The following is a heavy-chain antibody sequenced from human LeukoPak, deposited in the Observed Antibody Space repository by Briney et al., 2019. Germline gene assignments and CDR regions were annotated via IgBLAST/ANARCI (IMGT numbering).Heavy chain of an antibody. CDR2: MNPNSGNT. CDR1: GYTFTSYD. CDR3: ARVVTGTTWRGHEDS. J-gene: IGHJ5*02. V-gene: IGHV1-8*01. D-gene: IGHD1-7*01. Sequence: ASVKVSGKASGYTFTSYDINWVRQATGQGLEWMGWMNPNSGNTGYAQKFQGRVTMTRNTSISTAYMELSSLRSEDTAVYYCARVVTGTTWRGHEDSWGQGTLVTVSS.